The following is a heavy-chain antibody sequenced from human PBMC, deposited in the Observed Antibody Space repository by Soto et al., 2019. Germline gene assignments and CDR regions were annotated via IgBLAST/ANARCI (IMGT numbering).Heavy chain of an antibody. V-gene: IGHV3-53*01. Sequence: GGSLRLSCAASGFTVSSNYMSWVRQAPGKGLEWVSVIYSGGSTYYADSVKGRFTISRDNSKNTLYLQMNSLRAEDTAVYYCARGLNHDYFDYWGQGTLVTVSS. CDR3: ARGLNHDYFDY. J-gene: IGHJ4*02. CDR1: GFTVSSNY. CDR2: IYSGGST.